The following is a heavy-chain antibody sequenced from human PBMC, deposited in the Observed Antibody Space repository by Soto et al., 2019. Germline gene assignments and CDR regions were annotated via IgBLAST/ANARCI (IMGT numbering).Heavy chain of an antibody. V-gene: IGHV4-59*01. Sequence: TLSLTCTVSGGSISSYYWSWIRQPPGKGLEWIGYIYYSGSTNYNPSLKSRVTISVDTSKNQFSLKLSSVTAADTAVYYCASLYYREYFQHWGQGTLVTVSS. D-gene: IGHD3-22*01. J-gene: IGHJ1*01. CDR2: IYYSGST. CDR1: GGSISSYY. CDR3: ASLYYREYFQH.